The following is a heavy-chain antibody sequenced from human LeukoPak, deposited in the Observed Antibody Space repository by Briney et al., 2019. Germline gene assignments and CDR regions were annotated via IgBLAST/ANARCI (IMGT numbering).Heavy chain of an antibody. CDR1: GFTFSSYE. Sequence: GGSLRLSCAASGFTFSSYEMNWVRQAPGKGLEWVSYISSSGSTIYYADSVKGRFTISRDNAKNSPYLQMNSLRAGDTALYYCARTDSNIAARRIGFDYWGQGTLVTVSS. V-gene: IGHV3-48*03. D-gene: IGHD6-6*01. CDR3: ARTDSNIAARRIGFDY. CDR2: ISSSGSTI. J-gene: IGHJ4*02.